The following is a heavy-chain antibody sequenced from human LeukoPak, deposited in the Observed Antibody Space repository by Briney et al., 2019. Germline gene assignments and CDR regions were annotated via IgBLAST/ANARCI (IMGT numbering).Heavy chain of an antibody. J-gene: IGHJ4*02. Sequence: TASETLSLTCTVSGSSISSYYWSWIRQPAGKGLEWIGRIYTSGSTNYNPSLKSRVTMSVDTSKNQFSLKLSSVTAADTAVYYCAREGGITIFGVVTRGPFDYWGQGTLVTVSS. CDR3: AREGGITIFGVVTRGPFDY. V-gene: IGHV4-4*07. CDR1: GSSISSYY. CDR2: IYTSGST. D-gene: IGHD3-3*01.